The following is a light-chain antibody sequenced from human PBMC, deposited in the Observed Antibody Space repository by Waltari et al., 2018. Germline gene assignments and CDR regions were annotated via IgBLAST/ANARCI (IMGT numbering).Light chain of an antibody. CDR3: YSYANGRV. CDR2: EVT. J-gene: IGLJ3*02. CDR1: SSDIGSYDL. Sequence: QSAPTQPASVSGSPGPSITISCTGTSSDIGSYDLVSWYQQHPGKAPKLMIYEVTKRPSGVSTRFSGSKSGNTASLTISGLQADDEADYYCYSYANGRVFGGGTKLTVL. V-gene: IGLV2-23*02.